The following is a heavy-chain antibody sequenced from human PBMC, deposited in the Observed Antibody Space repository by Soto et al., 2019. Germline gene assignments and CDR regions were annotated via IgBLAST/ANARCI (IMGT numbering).Heavy chain of an antibody. CDR1: GFAFSTYT. J-gene: IGHJ4*02. CDR3: ARGVYYFDY. V-gene: IGHV3-21*01. Sequence: GGSLRLSCAASGFAFSTYTLNWVRQAPGKGLEWVSSISSGSSYIYYAGSVKGRFTISRDNAKNSLYLQMNSLRAEDTAVYYCARGVYYFDYWGQGTLVTVSS. CDR2: ISSGSSYI.